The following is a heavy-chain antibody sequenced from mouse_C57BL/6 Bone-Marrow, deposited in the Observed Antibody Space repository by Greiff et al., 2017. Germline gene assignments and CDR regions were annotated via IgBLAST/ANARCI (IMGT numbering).Heavy chain of an antibody. CDR2: IYPRSGNT. Sequence: VQLQQSGAELARPGASVKLSCKASGYTFTSYGISWVKQRTGQGLEWIGEIYPRSGNTYYNEQFKGKATLTADKSSSTAYMELRSLTSEDSAVYFCARAFGYGTWFAYWGQGTLVTVSA. V-gene: IGHV1-81*01. CDR1: GYTFTSYG. D-gene: IGHD2-2*01. CDR3: ARAFGYGTWFAY. J-gene: IGHJ3*01.